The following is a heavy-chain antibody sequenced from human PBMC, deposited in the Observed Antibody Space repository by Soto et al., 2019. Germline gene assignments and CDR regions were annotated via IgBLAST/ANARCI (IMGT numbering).Heavy chain of an antibody. V-gene: IGHV5-51*01. J-gene: IGHJ1*01. Sequence: GESLKISCKGSGYSFTSYWIGWVRQMPGKGLEWMGIIYPGDSDTRYSPSFQGQVTISADKSISTAYLQWSSLKASDTAMYYCARSSGPTVTTGVEYFQHWGQGTLVTVSS. CDR3: ARSSGPTVTTGVEYFQH. CDR1: GYSFTSYW. D-gene: IGHD4-17*01. CDR2: IYPGDSDT.